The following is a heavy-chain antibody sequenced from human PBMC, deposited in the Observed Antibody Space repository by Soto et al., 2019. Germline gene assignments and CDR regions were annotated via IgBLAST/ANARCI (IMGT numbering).Heavy chain of an antibody. CDR1: GFTFSSYG. J-gene: IGHJ4*02. V-gene: IGHV3-30*18. Sequence: QVQLVESGGGVVQPGRSLRLSCAASGFTFSSYGMHWVRQAPGKGLEWVAVISYDGSNKYYADSVKGRFTISRDNSKNSLYLQMNSLRADDTAVYYGAKDLYYDFWSGYPDYWSQGTLVTVSS. CDR3: AKDLYYDFWSGYPDY. CDR2: ISYDGSNK. D-gene: IGHD3-3*01.